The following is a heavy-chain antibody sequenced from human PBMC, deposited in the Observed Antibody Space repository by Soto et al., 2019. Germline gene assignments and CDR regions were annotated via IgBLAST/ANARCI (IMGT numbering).Heavy chain of an antibody. V-gene: IGHV3-21*01. CDR3: ARETEPTAAMFSSYGMDV. CDR1: GFTFSSYS. Sequence: GGSLRLSCAASGFTFSSYSMNWVRQAPGKGLEWVSSISSSSSYIYYADSVKGRFTISRDNAKNSLYLQMNSLRAEDTAVYYCARETEPTAAMFSSYGMDVWGQGTTVTVSS. D-gene: IGHD2-2*01. J-gene: IGHJ6*02. CDR2: ISSSSSYI.